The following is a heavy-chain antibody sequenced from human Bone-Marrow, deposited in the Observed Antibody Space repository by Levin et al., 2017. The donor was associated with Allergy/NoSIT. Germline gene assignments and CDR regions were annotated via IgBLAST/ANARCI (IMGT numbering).Heavy chain of an antibody. CDR1: GFTFSTYS. J-gene: IGHJ6*03. CDR3: ARVFSIYGDYYDYYMDG. V-gene: IGHV3-21*01. D-gene: IGHD4-17*01. CDR2: ISSSSSYI. Sequence: SCAASGFTFSTYSMNWVRQAPGKGLKWVSSISSSSSYIYYADSVKGRFTISRDNAKNSLYLQMSSLRAEDTAVYYCARVFSIYGDYYDYYMDGWGKGTTVTVSS.